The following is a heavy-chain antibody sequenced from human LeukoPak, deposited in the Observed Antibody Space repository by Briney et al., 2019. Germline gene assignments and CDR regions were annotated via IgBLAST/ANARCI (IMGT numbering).Heavy chain of an antibody. D-gene: IGHD6-19*01. J-gene: IGHJ4*02. CDR1: GGTFSSYA. CDR3: ARDLDIAVAGGGVFDY. Sequence: EASVKVSCKASGGTFSSYAISWVRQAPGQGLEWMGRIIPILGIANYAQKFQGRVTITADKSTSTAYMELSSLRSEDTAVYYCARDLDIAVAGGGVFDYWGQGTLVTVSS. CDR2: IIPILGIA. V-gene: IGHV1-69*04.